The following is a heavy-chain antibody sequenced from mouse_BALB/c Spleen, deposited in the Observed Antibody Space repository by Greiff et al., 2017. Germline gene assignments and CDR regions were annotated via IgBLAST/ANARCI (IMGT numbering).Heavy chain of an antibody. V-gene: IGHV1-14*01. Sequence: EVKLMESGPELVKPGASVKMSCKASGYTFTSYVMHWVKQKPGQGLEWIGYINPYNDGTKYNEKFKGKATLTSDKSSSTAYMELSSLTSEDSAVYYCAKDYGTLYYAMDYWGQGTSVTVSS. CDR2: INPYNDGT. CDR1: GYTFTSYV. D-gene: IGHD1-1*01. CDR3: AKDYGTLYYAMDY. J-gene: IGHJ4*01.